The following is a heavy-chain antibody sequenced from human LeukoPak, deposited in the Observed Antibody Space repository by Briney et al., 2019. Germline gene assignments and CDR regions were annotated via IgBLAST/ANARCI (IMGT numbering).Heavy chain of an antibody. Sequence: GGSLRLSCAASGFTLSNAYMSWVRQPPGKGLEWVGRIKNKTNGGTTDYAAPVKGRFTISRDDSKNTLYLQMNSLRAEDTAVYYCARDPQMDVWGQGTTVTVSS. CDR3: ARDPQMDV. CDR1: GFTLSNAY. V-gene: IGHV3-15*01. J-gene: IGHJ6*02. CDR2: IKNKTNGGTT.